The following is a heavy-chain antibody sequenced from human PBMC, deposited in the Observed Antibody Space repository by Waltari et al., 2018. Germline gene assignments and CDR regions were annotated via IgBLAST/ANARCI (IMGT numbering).Heavy chain of an antibody. V-gene: IGHV4-38-2*01. CDR1: GYSMRSGYY. CDR3: VAAKEYYYDGSGDDAFET. D-gene: IGHD3-22*01. J-gene: IGHJ3*02. Sequence: QVQLQESGPGLAKSSETLSLTCDVSGYSMRSGYYWGWTRPPPRKGLEWIASIYQSGSSYYNPSLRSRVTISVDTSRNQFSLEMTSVTATDTATYYCVAAKEYYYDGSGDDAFETWGQGTLVTVSS. CDR2: IYQSGSS.